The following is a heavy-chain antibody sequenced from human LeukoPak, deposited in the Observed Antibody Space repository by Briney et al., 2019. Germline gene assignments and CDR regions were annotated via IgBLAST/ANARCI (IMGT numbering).Heavy chain of an antibody. CDR1: GFTFSSYG. CDR3: ARLSLLPQHITMVRGVHP. CDR2: IRYDGSNK. Sequence: PGGSLRLSCAASGFTFSSYGMHWVRQAPGKGLEWVAFIRYDGSNKYYADSVKGRFTISRDNSKNTLYLQMNSLRAEDTAVYYCARLSLLPQHITMVRGVHPWGQGTLVTVSS. J-gene: IGHJ5*02. V-gene: IGHV3-30*02. D-gene: IGHD3-10*01.